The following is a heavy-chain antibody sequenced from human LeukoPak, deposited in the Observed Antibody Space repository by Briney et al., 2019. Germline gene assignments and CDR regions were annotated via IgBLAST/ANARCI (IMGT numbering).Heavy chain of an antibody. J-gene: IGHJ4*02. D-gene: IGHD3-9*01. CDR2: IYPGDSDT. V-gene: IGHV5-51*01. CDR1: GYSLTSYW. CDR3: ARHEGHYDILTGYNDY. Sequence: GESLKISCKGSGYSLTSYWIGWVRQMPGKGLEWMGIIYPGDSDTRYSPSFQGQVTISADKSISTAYLQWSSLKASDTAMYYCARHEGHYDILTGYNDYWGQGTLVTVSS.